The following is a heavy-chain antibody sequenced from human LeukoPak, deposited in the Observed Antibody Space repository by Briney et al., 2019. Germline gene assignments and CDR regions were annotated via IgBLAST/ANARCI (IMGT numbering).Heavy chain of an antibody. V-gene: IGHV1-18*04. CDR3: ARVVPAARSSGPPDY. CDR2: ISAYNGNT. J-gene: IGHJ4*02. D-gene: IGHD2-2*01. Sequence: ALVKVSCKASGYTFTSYGISWVRQAPGQGLEWMGWISAYNGNTNYAQKLQGRVTMTTDTSTSTAYMELRSLRSDDTAVYYCARVVPAARSSGPPDYWGQGTLVTVSS. CDR1: GYTFTSYG.